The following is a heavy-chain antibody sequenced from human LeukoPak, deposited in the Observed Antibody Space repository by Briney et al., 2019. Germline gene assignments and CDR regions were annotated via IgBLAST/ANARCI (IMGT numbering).Heavy chain of an antibody. Sequence: SETLSLTCTVYGGSISSYYWSWLPQPPGKGLEWIGYMYFGGSSNYNPSLKSRGTISVDTSKNQFSLKLSSVTAADTAVYYCARSPNFDWLSSPPRYFDYWGQGTLVTVSS. J-gene: IGHJ4*02. V-gene: IGHV4-59*01. D-gene: IGHD3-9*01. CDR3: ARSPNFDWLSSPPRYFDY. CDR1: GGSISSYY. CDR2: MYFGGSS.